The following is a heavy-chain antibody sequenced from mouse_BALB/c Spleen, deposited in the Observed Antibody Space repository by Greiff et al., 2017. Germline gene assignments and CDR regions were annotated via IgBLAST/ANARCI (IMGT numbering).Heavy chain of an antibody. CDR3: ARSYDGYWYFDV. D-gene: IGHD2-3*01. V-gene: IGHV3-2*02. J-gene: IGHJ1*01. Sequence: EVQLQESGPGLVKPSQSLSLTCTVTGYSITSDYAWNWIRQFPGNKLEWMGYISYSGSTSYNPSLKSRISITRDTSKNQSFLQLNSVTTEDTATYYCARSYDGYWYFDVWGAGTTVTVSS. CDR2: ISYSGST. CDR1: GYSITSDYA.